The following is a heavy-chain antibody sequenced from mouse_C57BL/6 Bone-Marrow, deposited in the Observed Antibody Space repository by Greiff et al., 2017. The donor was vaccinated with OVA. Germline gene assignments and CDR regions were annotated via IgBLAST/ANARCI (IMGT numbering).Heavy chain of an antibody. CDR2: ISDGGSYT. CDR1: GFTFSSYA. J-gene: IGHJ3*01. V-gene: IGHV5-4*01. D-gene: IGHD2-3*01. CDR3: ARDRGDGFAY. Sequence: EVQGVESGGGLVKPGGSLKLSCAASGFTFSSYAMSWVRQTPEKRLEWVATISDGGSYTYYPDNVKGRFTISRDNAKNNLYLQMSHLKSEDTAMYYCARDRGDGFAYWGQGTLVTVSA.